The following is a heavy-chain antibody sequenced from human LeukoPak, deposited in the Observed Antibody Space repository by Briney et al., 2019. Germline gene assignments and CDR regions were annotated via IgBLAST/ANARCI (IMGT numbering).Heavy chain of an antibody. CDR3: ARERGLVGPDY. J-gene: IGHJ4*02. Sequence: KASETLSLTCTVSGGSISSGDYYWSWIRQPPGKGLEWIGYIYYSGSTYYNPSLKSRVTISVDTSKNQFSLKLSSVTAADTAVYYCARERGLVGPDYWGQGTLVTVSS. CDR1: GGSISSGDYY. V-gene: IGHV4-30-4*01. D-gene: IGHD1-26*01. CDR2: IYYSGST.